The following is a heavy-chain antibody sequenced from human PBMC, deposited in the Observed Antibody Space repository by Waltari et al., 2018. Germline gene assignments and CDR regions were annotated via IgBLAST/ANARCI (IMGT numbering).Heavy chain of an antibody. V-gene: IGHV1-2*02. CDR1: GFKFDDYY. CDR3: ARDVKAWYGVRSFDGVDV. D-gene: IGHD3-10*01. CDR2: LYQPCAVT. Sequence: QVQLVQSGPEMKTPGASVRVSCKTFGFKFDDYYIYWVREAPRQGLAWVGWLYQPCAVTKLSHKFQGRGIMTRDTSSMTAFMEVRSLTSDDTAVYYCARDVKAWYGVRSFDGVDVWGQGTTVTVSS. J-gene: IGHJ6*02.